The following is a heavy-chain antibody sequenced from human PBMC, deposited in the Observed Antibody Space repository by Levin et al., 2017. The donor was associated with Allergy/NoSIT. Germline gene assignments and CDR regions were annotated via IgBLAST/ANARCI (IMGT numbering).Heavy chain of an antibody. Sequence: SPTLSLTCTVSGGSMTNSYWNWIRQPPGKGLEWIGYIFYSGSTNYNPSLESRVTISVDTSKNQFSLRLSSVTAADTAIYYCARGGVWWLPRDYWGQGILVTVSS. J-gene: IGHJ4*02. CDR2: IFYSGST. D-gene: IGHD2-15*01. CDR1: GGSMTNSY. CDR3: ARGGVWWLPRDY. V-gene: IGHV4-59*01.